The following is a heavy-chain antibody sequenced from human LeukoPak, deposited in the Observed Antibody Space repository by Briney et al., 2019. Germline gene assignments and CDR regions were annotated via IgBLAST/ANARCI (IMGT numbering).Heavy chain of an antibody. CDR2: ISSGSGTI. Sequence: GGSLRLSCAASGFTFTSYSMNWVRQAPGEGLEWVSYISSGSGTIYYADSVKGRFTISRDNAQNSLYLQMNSLRDEDSAVYYCARDSRYAFDIWGQGTRVTVSS. CDR1: GFTFTSYS. J-gene: IGHJ3*02. V-gene: IGHV3-48*02. CDR3: ARDSRYAFDI.